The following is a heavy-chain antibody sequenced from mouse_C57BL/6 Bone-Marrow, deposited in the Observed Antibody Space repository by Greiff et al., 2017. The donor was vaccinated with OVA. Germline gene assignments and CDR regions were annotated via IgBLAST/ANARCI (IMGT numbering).Heavy chain of an antibody. CDR3: TPDSSGYYAMDY. Sequence: EVQLQQFGAELVRPGASVKLSCTASGFNIKDDYMHWVKQRPEQGLEWIGWIDPENGDTEYASKFQGKATITADTSSNTAYLQLSSLTSEDTAVYYCTPDSSGYYAMDYWGQGTSVTVSS. V-gene: IGHV14-4*01. D-gene: IGHD3-2*02. J-gene: IGHJ4*01. CDR1: GFNIKDDY. CDR2: IDPENGDT.